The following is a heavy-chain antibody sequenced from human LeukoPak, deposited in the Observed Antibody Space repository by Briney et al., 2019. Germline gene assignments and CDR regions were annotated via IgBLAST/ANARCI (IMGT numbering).Heavy chain of an antibody. CDR3: ARARTVRVTIFGVVPNFDY. D-gene: IGHD3-3*01. Sequence: SETLSLTCTVSGGSISSYYWSWVRQPPGKGLEWIGCIYYSGSTNYNPSLKSRVTISVDTSKNQSSLKLSSVTAADTAVYYSARARTVRVTIFGVVPNFDYWGQGTLVTVSS. V-gene: IGHV4-59*01. CDR2: IYYSGST. CDR1: GGSISSYY. J-gene: IGHJ4*02.